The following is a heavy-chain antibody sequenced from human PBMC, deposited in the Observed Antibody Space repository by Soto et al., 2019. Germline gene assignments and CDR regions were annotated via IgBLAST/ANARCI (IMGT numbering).Heavy chain of an antibody. CDR1: GYTFTGYY. CDR2: INPNSGGT. D-gene: IGHD2-2*01. CDR3: AREYCSSTSCPSTDAFDI. Sequence: QVQLVQSGAEVKKPGASVKVSCKASGYTFTGYYMHWVRQAPGQGLVWMGWINPNSGGTNYAQKFQGWVTMTRDTSISTAYMELSRLRSDDTAVYYCAREYCSSTSCPSTDAFDIWGQGTMVTVSS. V-gene: IGHV1-2*04. J-gene: IGHJ3*02.